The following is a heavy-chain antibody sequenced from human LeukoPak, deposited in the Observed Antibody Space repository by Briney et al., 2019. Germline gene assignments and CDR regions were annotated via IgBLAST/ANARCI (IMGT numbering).Heavy chain of an antibody. D-gene: IGHD3-22*01. J-gene: IGHJ6*02. Sequence: GASVKVSCKASGGTFSSYAISWVRQAPGQGLEWMGGIIPIFGTANYAQKFQGRVTITADESTSTAYMELSSLRSEDTAVYYCASSLYYYDSSGYDYYYGMDVWGQGTTVTVSS. CDR3: ASSLYYYDSSGYDYYYGMDV. V-gene: IGHV1-69*13. CDR1: GGTFSSYA. CDR2: IIPIFGTA.